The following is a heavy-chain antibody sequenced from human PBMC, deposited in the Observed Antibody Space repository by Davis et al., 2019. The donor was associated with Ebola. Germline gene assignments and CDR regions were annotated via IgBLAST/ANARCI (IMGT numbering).Heavy chain of an antibody. CDR1: GFTFSSYA. CDR2: IIGDGSIT. Sequence: HTGGSLRLSCAASGFTFSSYAMSWVRQAPGKGLEWVSRIIGDGSITNYADCVEGRFTIFRDNGKNTLYLQLHSLTAEDTAVYYCARGPTVTGTGNSFDLWGQGTGVTISS. CDR3: ARGPTVTGTGNSFDL. J-gene: IGHJ3*01. V-gene: IGHV3-74*01. D-gene: IGHD1-1*01.